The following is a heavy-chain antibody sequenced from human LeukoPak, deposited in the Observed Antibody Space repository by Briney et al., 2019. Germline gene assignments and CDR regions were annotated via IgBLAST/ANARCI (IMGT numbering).Heavy chain of an antibody. CDR3: ARDRGSGSGNYQGTLFGP. J-gene: IGHJ5*02. CDR1: GGTLSSYA. CDR2: IIPVVDKA. V-gene: IGHV1-69*04. Sequence: EASVKVSCKASGGTLSSYAITWVRQAPGQGLEWMGRIIPVVDKADYAQKFQGRVTITAAKSTTTVYMEMSSLISEDTAVYYCARDRGSGSGNYQGTLFGPWGQGTLVIVSS. D-gene: IGHD3-10*01.